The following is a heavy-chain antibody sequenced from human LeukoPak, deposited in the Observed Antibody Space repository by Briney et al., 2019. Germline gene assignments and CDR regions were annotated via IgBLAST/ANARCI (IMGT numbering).Heavy chain of an antibody. CDR1: GGSFSSYY. D-gene: IGHD2-15*01. J-gene: IGHJ4*02. Sequence: SETLSLTCGVYGGSFSSYYWSWIRQPPGKGLEWIGRIYTSGSTNYNPSLKSRVTISVDTSKNQFSLKLSSVTAADTAVYYCARERVAATNGFDYWGQGTLVTVSS. CDR2: IYTSGST. V-gene: IGHV4-4*07. CDR3: ARERVAATNGFDY.